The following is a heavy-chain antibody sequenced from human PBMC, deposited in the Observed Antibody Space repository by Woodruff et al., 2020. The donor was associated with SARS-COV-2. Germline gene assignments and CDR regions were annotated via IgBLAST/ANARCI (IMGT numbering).Heavy chain of an antibody. Sequence: TEYAASVKGRFTISRDDSKSIAYLQMNSLKTEDTAVYYCTRHDFWSGYYFDYWGQGTLVTVSS. D-gene: IGHD3-3*01. CDR3: TRHDFWSGYYFDY. CDR2: T. V-gene: IGHV3-49*02. J-gene: IGHJ4*02.